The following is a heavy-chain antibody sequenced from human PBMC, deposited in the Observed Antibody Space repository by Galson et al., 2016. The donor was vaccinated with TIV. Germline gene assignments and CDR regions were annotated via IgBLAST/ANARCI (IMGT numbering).Heavy chain of an antibody. V-gene: IGHV1-46*01. CDR2: LNPSGVTT. J-gene: IGHJ4*02. CDR1: GYIFTTYY. D-gene: IGHD5-12*01. CDR3: SREKYSGFGF. Sequence: SVKVSCKASGYIFTTYYIHWVRQAPGQGLEWMGMLNPSGVTTSYAEKFQDRVTMSMDTSNSTFYMELSSLTSEDTAIYYCSREKYSGFGFWGQGTLVTVSS.